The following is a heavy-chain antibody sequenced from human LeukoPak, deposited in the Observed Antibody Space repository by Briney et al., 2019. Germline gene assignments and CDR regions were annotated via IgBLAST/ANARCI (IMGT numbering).Heavy chain of an antibody. D-gene: IGHD3-3*01. Sequence: ASVKVSCKASGGTFSSYAISWVRQAPGQGLEWMGGIIPIFGTANYAQKFQGRVTITADESTSTAYMELSSLRSEDTAVYYCARGQGRDFWSGYAYYYYMDVWGKGTTVTVSS. V-gene: IGHV1-69*13. CDR1: GGTFSSYA. J-gene: IGHJ6*03. CDR3: ARGQGRDFWSGYAYYYYMDV. CDR2: IIPIFGTA.